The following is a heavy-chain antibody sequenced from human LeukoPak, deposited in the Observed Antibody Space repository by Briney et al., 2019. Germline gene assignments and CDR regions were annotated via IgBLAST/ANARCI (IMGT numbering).Heavy chain of an antibody. Sequence: GGSLRLSCTASGSIFSSYDMTWVRQAPGKGLEWVSVVTGSGAGTYYADSVKGRFTIFRDNSKNTLYLQMNSLRAEDTAVYYCATRGIQLWFDNWGQGTLVTVSP. D-gene: IGHD5-18*01. J-gene: IGHJ4*02. CDR3: ATRGIQLWFDN. CDR2: VTGSGAGT. CDR1: GSIFSSYD. V-gene: IGHV3-23*01.